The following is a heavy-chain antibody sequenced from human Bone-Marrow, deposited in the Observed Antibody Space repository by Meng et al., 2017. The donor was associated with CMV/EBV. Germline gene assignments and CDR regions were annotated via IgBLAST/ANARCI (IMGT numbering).Heavy chain of an antibody. CDR1: GGSISSYY. J-gene: IGHJ4*02. CDR3: ARERDYTEGIDY. V-gene: IGHV4-59*01. Sequence: SETLSLTCNVSGGSISSYYWTWIRQPPGKGLEWIGYIYSSGRTNYNPSLKSRVTMSVDTSKNQFSLRLSSVTAADTAVYYCARERDYTEGIDYWGQGTLVAASS. D-gene: IGHD4-11*01. CDR2: IYSSGRT.